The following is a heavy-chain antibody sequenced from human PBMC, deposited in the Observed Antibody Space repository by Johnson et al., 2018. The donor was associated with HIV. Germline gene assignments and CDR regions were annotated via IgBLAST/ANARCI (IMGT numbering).Heavy chain of an antibody. V-gene: IGHV3-9*01. Sequence: VQLVESGGGLVQPGRSLRLSCAASGFTFDDYAMHWVRQAPGKGLEWVSGISWNSGSIGYADSVKGRFTISRDNAKNYLYLQMNSLRAEDTALYYCAKERDWDDAFDIWGQGTMVTVSS. J-gene: IGHJ3*02. CDR2: ISWNSGSI. D-gene: IGHD3-9*01. CDR1: GFTFDDYA. CDR3: AKERDWDDAFDI.